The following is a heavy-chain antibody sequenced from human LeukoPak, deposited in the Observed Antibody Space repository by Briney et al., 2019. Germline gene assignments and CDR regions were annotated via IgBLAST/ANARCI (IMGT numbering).Heavy chain of an antibody. Sequence: PGGSLRLSCAASGFTFSSYAMSWVRQAPGKGLEWVSAISGSGGSTYYADSVKGRFTISRDNSKNTLYLQMNSLRAEDTAVYYCAKLPNMEYYYYYMDVWGKGTTVTVSS. D-gene: IGHD1/OR15-1a*01. J-gene: IGHJ6*03. CDR2: ISGSGGST. CDR3: AKLPNMEYYYYYMDV. CDR1: GFTFSSYA. V-gene: IGHV3-23*01.